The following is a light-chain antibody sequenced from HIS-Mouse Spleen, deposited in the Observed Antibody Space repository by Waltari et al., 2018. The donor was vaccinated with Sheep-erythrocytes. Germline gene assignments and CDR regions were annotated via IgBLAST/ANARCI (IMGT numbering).Light chain of an antibody. CDR3: SSYTSSSTYV. CDR2: EVS. V-gene: IGLV2-14*01. J-gene: IGLJ1*01. Sequence: QSALTQPASVSGSPGQSITISCTGTSSDVGGYNYVSWYQQHPGKAPKLIIYEVSNRSSGFSNRFSGSKSGNTASLTISGLQAEDEADYYCSSYTSSSTYVFGTGTKVTVL. CDR1: SSDVGGYNY.